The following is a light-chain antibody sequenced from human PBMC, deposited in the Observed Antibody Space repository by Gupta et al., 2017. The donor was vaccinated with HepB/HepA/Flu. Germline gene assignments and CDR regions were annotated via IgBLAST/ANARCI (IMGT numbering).Light chain of an antibody. CDR2: SAS. J-gene: IGKJ1*01. V-gene: IGKV1-39*01. CDR3: QQSYNTPWT. CDR1: QNINTY. Sequence: DIQMTQSPSSLSASIGDRVTISCRASQNINTYLAWYQQKPGKAPKLLIYSASSLQSGVPSRFSGSGSATDLTLTISSLQPEDFAIYFCQQSYNTPWTFGQGTKVEI.